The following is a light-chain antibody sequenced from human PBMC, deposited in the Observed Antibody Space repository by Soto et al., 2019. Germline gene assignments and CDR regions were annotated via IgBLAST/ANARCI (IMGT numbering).Light chain of an antibody. CDR1: QGISNY. CDR2: AAS. V-gene: IGKV1-27*01. Sequence: DIQKTKSPSSLSSSVGDRVTITCRASQGISNYLACYQQIPAKAPKRLISAASTLPSGVPSRFSGSGSVTDFTLTISSLQPEDVATYYWQQYTNVPTFGGGTKVEIK. J-gene: IGKJ4*02. CDR3: QQYTNVPT.